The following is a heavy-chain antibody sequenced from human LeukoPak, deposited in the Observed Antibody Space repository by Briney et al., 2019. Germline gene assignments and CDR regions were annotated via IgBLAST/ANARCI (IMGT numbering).Heavy chain of an antibody. Sequence: GGSLRLSCAASGFTFDDYGMSWVRQAPGKGLEWVSGINWNGGSTGYADSVKGRFTISRDNAKNSLYLQMNSLRAEDTALYYCAREGSPEGGYYYYYMDVWGKGTTVTVSS. J-gene: IGHJ6*03. V-gene: IGHV3-20*04. CDR2: INWNGGST. CDR1: GFTFDDYG. D-gene: IGHD1-14*01. CDR3: AREGSPEGGYYYYYMDV.